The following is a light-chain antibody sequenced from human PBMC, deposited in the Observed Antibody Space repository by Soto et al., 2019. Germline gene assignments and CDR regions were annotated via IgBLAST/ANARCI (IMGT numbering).Light chain of an antibody. CDR1: QSVSSSY. Sequence: EIVLTQSPGTLSLSPGERATLSCRASQSVSSSYFAWYQQKPGQAPRLLIYGSSVRATVIPDRFSGSGSGKYFPLTISRLEHEDFAVYYCQQYGTSPLTFGQGTRLEIK. CDR2: GSS. V-gene: IGKV3-20*01. CDR3: QQYGTSPLT. J-gene: IGKJ5*01.